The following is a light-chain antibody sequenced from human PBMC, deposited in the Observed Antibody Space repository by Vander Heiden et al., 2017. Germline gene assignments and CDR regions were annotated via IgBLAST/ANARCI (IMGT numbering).Light chain of an antibody. Sequence: QSVLTQPPSVSAAPGQKVAISWSGISSNIGSTYVSWYQQLPGTAPKRLIYDNNKRPSGIPDRFSGSKSGTSATLGITGVQTGDEADYYCGTWDTSLSVVVVGGGTKLTVL. J-gene: IGLJ2*01. CDR3: GTWDTSLSVVV. CDR1: SSNIGSTY. CDR2: DNN. V-gene: IGLV1-51*01.